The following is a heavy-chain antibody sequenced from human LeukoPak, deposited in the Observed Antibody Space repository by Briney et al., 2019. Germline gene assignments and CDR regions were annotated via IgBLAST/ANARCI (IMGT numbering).Heavy chain of an antibody. Sequence: SETLSLTCTVFGGSISSYYWSWIRQPPGKGLEWIGYIYYSGSTNYNPSLKSRVTISVDTSKNQFSLKLSSVTAADTAVYYCARVFSGSYYDYWGQGTLVTVSS. D-gene: IGHD1-26*01. V-gene: IGHV4-59*01. CDR2: IYYSGST. CDR3: ARVFSGSYYDY. CDR1: GGSISSYY. J-gene: IGHJ4*02.